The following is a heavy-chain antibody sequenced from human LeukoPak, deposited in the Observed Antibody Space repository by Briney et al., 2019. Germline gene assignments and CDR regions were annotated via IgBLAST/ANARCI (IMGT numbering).Heavy chain of an antibody. CDR1: GGSISNSIYY. CDR2: IYYSGST. CDR3: ARRTVSHWYFDL. D-gene: IGHD4-17*01. Sequence: SDTLSLTCTVSGGSISNSIYYWGWIRQPPGKGLEWIGSIYYSGSTYYNPSLKSRVTISVDTSKNQFSLKLSSVTAADTAVYYCARRTVSHWYFDLWGRGTLVTVSS. V-gene: IGHV4-39*01. J-gene: IGHJ2*01.